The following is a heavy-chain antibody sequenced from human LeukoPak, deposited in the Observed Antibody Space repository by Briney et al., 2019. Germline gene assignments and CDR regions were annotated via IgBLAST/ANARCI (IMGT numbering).Heavy chain of an antibody. CDR2: INPNSGNT. Sequence: ASVKVACKASGYTFTSYDLNWVRHATGQGLEWMGWINPNSGNTGYAQKFQGRVTMTRNTSISTAYMELSSLRSEDTAVYYCAKNYGDYVSGAFDIWGQGTMVTVSS. CDR3: AKNYGDYVSGAFDI. D-gene: IGHD4-17*01. CDR1: GYTFTSYD. V-gene: IGHV1-8*01. J-gene: IGHJ3*02.